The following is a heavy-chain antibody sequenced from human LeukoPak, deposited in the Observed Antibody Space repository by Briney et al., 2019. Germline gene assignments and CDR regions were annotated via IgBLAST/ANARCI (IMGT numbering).Heavy chain of an antibody. V-gene: IGHV1-69*13. J-gene: IGHJ4*02. D-gene: IGHD2-2*01. CDR2: IIPIFGTA. CDR3: ASSYCSSTSCYAPPFDY. CDR1: GGTFSSYA. Sequence: ASVKVSCKASGGTFSSYAISWVRQAPGQGLGWMGGIIPIFGTANYAQKFQGRVTITADESTSTAYMELSSLRSEDTAVYYCASSYCSSTSCYAPPFDYWGQGTLVTVSS.